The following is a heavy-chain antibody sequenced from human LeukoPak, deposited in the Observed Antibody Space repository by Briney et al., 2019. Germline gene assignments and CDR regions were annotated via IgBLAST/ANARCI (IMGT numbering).Heavy chain of an antibody. V-gene: IGHV3-73*01. Sequence: GGSLRLSCAASGFTFSGSAIHWVRQASGKGLEWVGRIRSKANSYATAYAASVKGRFTISRDDSKNTAYLQMNSLKTEDTAVYYCTRHVHPYYYGSWGQGTLVTVSS. J-gene: IGHJ4*02. CDR2: IRSKANSYAT. CDR3: TRHVHPYYYGS. D-gene: IGHD3-10*01. CDR1: GFTFSGSA.